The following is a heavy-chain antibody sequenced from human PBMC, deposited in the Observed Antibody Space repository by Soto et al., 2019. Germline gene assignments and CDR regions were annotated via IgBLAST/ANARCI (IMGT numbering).Heavy chain of an antibody. J-gene: IGHJ4*02. V-gene: IGHV4-34*01. Sequence: QVQLQQWGAELLKPSETLSLTCAVYGGSFSGYYWNWIRQPPGKGLEWLGEINHSGSSNYNPSLKSRVTISVDTSKNQFSLKLSSVTAADPAVYYCARGYGRHFDYWGQGTLVTVSS. D-gene: IGHD3-10*01. CDR3: ARGYGRHFDY. CDR2: INHSGSS. CDR1: GGSFSGYY.